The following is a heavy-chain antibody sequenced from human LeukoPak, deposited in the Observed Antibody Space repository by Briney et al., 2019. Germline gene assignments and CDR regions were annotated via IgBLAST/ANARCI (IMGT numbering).Heavy chain of an antibody. CDR2: INTDGSTT. CDR3: ARGARERGFDY. Sequence: PGGSLRLSCAASGFTFDDYGMSWVRQAPGKGLEWVSGINTDGSTTNYADSVKGRFTISRDNARNTLYLQMNSLRAEDTAVYYCARGARERGFDYWGQGTLVTVSS. D-gene: IGHD1-26*01. V-gene: IGHV3-20*04. CDR1: GFTFDDYG. J-gene: IGHJ4*02.